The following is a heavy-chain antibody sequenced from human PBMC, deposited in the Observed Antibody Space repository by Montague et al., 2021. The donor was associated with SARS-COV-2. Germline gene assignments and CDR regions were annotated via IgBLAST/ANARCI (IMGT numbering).Heavy chain of an antibody. V-gene: IGHV3-48*03. J-gene: IGHJ4*02. D-gene: IGHD6-19*01. CDR1: GFTFSSYE. CDR2: ISSSCSTI. CDR3: ARDSLFRSGYSSGWPDY. Sequence: SLSLSCAASGFTFSSYEMTWVRQAPGKGLEWVSYISSSCSTIYYADSVXGRFTISRDNAKNSLYLQMNSLRAEDTAVYYCARDSLFRSGYSSGWPDYWGQGTLVTVSS.